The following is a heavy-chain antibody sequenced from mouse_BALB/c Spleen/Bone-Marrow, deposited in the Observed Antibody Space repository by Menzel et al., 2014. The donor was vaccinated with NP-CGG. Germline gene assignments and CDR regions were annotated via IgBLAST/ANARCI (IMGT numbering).Heavy chain of an antibody. J-gene: IGHJ2*01. CDR2: INPDSSTI. CDR3: ARQGYYGKGDY. CDR1: GFDFSRYW. V-gene: IGHV4-1*02. D-gene: IGHD2-1*01. Sequence: EVHLVESGGGLVQPGGSLKLSCAASGFDFSRYWMSWVRQAPGKGLEWIGKINPDSSTINYTPSLKDKFIISRDNTKNTLYLQMSKVRSEDTALYYCARQGYYGKGDYWGQGTTLTVSS.